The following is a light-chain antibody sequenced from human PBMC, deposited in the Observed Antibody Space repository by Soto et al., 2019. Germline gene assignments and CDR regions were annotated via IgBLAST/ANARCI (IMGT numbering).Light chain of an antibody. V-gene: IGKV1-39*01. J-gene: IGKJ1*01. Sequence: DIQMTQSPSSLSASVGDRVTITCRASQSISSYLNWYQQKPGKAPKLLIYAASSLQSGVPSRFSGSGSGTDFTLTISSLQSEDFATDYCQQRYSTPRTFGQGTKV. CDR3: QQRYSTPRT. CDR1: QSISSY. CDR2: AAS.